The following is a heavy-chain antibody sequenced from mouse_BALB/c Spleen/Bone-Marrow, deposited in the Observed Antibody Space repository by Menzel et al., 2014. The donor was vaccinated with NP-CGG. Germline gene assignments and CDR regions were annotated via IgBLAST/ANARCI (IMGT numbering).Heavy chain of an antibody. CDR3: ARGGDYGFMDY. CDR2: INPGSGGT. J-gene: IGHJ4*01. V-gene: IGHV1-54*01. CDR1: GYAFTNYL. Sequence: QVQLKESGAELVRPGTSVKVSCKASGYAFTNYLIEWVKQRPGQGLEWIGVINPGSGGTNYNEKFKGKATLTADKSSSTAYRQRSSLTSVDYAVYFCARGGDYGFMDYWGQGTSVTVSS. D-gene: IGHD1-2*01.